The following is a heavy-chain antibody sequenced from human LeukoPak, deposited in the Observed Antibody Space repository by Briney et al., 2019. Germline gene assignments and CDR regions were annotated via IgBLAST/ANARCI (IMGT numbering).Heavy chain of an antibody. Sequence: SETLSLTCAVYGGSFSGYYWSWIRQPPGKGLEWIGEINHSGSTNYNPSLKSRVTMSVDTSKNQFSLNLSSVTAADTAVYYCARGQFWSGYSIWGQGTLVTVSS. CDR1: GGSFSGYY. CDR2: INHSGST. CDR3: ARGQFWSGYSI. J-gene: IGHJ4*02. D-gene: IGHD3-3*02. V-gene: IGHV4-34*01.